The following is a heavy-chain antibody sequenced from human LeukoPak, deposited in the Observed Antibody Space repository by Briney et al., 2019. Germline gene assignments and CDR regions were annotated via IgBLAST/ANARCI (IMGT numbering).Heavy chain of an antibody. CDR3: ARDGSRGYDFPDY. J-gene: IGHJ4*02. CDR1: GFTFSDYY. CDR2: ISSSGSTI. D-gene: IGHD5-12*01. Sequence: GSLRLSCAASGFTFSDYYMSWFRQAPGKGLEWVSYISSSGSTIYYADSVKGRFTISRDNAKNSLYLQMNSLRAEDTAVYYCARDGSRGYDFPDYWGQGTLVTVSS. V-gene: IGHV3-11*04.